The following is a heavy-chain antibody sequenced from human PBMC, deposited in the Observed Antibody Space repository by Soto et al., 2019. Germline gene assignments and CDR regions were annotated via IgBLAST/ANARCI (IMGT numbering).Heavy chain of an antibody. V-gene: IGHV3-74*01. CDR2: INSDGSST. CDR3: AREGVGYSYGNFDY. Sequence: GTLRLPCSASGFTLSRYWMHEVRQAPGKGLVWVSRINSDGSSTFSADSVKGRFTISRDNAKNTLYLQMNSLRAEDTAVYYCAREGVGYSYGNFDYWGQGTLVTVS. CDR1: GFTLSRYW. D-gene: IGHD5-18*01. J-gene: IGHJ4*02.